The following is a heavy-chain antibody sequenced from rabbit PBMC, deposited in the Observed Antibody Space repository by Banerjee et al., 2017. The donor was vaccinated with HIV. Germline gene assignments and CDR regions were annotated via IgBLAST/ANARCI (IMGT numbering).Heavy chain of an antibody. V-gene: IGHV1S40*01. D-gene: IGHD1-1*01. CDR3: ARDTGGSVNLDL. Sequence: ATGRFTISKTSSTTVTLQMTSLTVADTATYFCARDTGGSVNLDLWGPGTLVTVS. J-gene: IGHJ6*01.